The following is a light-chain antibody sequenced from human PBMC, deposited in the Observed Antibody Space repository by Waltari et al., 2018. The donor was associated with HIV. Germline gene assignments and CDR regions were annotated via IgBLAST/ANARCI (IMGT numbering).Light chain of an antibody. CDR3: AVLDDTLGGGV. V-gene: IGLV1-47*01. Sequence: QSVLTQPPSASGTPGQKVTISCPGATANIGANFVFFFQQFPGTAPKLLIYRDNLRHSGVPARFSGSKSGTSASLTISGLRSDDEAHYFCAVLDDTLGGGVFGGGTKLTVL. J-gene: IGLJ2*01. CDR2: RDN. CDR1: TANIGANF.